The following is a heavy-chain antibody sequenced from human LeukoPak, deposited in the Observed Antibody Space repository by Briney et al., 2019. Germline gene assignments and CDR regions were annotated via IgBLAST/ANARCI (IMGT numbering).Heavy chain of an antibody. D-gene: IGHD1-26*01. CDR2: ISYDGSNK. CDR1: GFTFSSYG. Sequence: GRSLRLPCAASGFTFSSYGMHWVRQAPGKGLEWVAVISYDGSNKYYADSVKGRFTISRDNSRNTLYLQMNSLRAEDTAVYYCARLRGAPDYWGQGTLVTVSS. J-gene: IGHJ4*02. CDR3: ARLRGAPDY. V-gene: IGHV3-30*03.